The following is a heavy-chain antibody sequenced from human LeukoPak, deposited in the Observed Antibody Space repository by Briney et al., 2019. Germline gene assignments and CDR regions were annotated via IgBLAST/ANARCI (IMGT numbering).Heavy chain of an antibody. V-gene: IGHV4-59*08. CDR1: GGSISSYY. J-gene: IGHJ4*02. Sequence: SEALSLTCTVSGGSISSYYWSWIRQPPGRGLEWIGYIYYSGSTNYNPSLKSRVTISVDTSKNQFSLKLSSVTAADTAVYYCARRGSGSSFDYWGQGTLVTVSS. CDR2: IYYSGST. CDR3: ARRGSGSSFDY. D-gene: IGHD3-10*01.